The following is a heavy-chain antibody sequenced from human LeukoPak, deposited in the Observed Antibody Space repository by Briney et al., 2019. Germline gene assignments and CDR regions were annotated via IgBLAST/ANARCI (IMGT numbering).Heavy chain of an antibody. CDR1: GGSFSGYY. J-gene: IGHJ5*02. V-gene: IGHV4-59*10. Sequence: SETLSLTCAVYGGSFSGYYWSWIRQPPGKGLEWIGRIYTSGSTNYNPSLKSRVTMSVDTSKNQFSLKLSSVTAADTAVYYCARGPYYDILTGYSSNWFDPWGQGTLVTVSS. CDR2: IYTSGST. CDR3: ARGPYYDILTGYSSNWFDP. D-gene: IGHD3-9*01.